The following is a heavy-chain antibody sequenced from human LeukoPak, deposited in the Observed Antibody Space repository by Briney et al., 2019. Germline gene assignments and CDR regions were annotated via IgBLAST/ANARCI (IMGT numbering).Heavy chain of an antibody. Sequence: GGSLTLSCAASGCTFSSYWMSWVRQAPGQGLNWVANINLDESEKYHVHSVKGRFTISRGNAKDSLHLQMNSLKAEDTAVEYRARGGQWRYGDYEDYWRQGTLVTVSS. V-gene: IGHV3-7*03. CDR2: INLDESEK. CDR3: ARGGQWRYGDYEDY. D-gene: IGHD4-17*01. J-gene: IGHJ4*02. CDR1: GCTFSSYW.